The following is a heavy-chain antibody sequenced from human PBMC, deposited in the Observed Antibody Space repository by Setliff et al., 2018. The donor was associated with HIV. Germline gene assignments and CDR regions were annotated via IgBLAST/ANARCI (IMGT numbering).Heavy chain of an antibody. CDR2: IETDGTST. V-gene: IGHV3-74*01. D-gene: IGHD1-1*01. Sequence: PGGSLRLSCSASGFTFSSYWMHWVRQAPGKGLVWVSRIETDGTSTTYADSVKGRFTISRDNARNTLYLQVSSLRPEDTAVYYCASARIPTGGTSTSFDYWGQGTLVTVSS. CDR1: GFTFSSYW. J-gene: IGHJ4*02. CDR3: ASARIPTGGTSTSFDY.